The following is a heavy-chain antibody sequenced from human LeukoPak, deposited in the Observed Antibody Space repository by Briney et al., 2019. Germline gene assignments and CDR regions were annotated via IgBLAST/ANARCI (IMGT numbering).Heavy chain of an antibody. J-gene: IGHJ4*02. CDR2: ISGSSSYM. D-gene: IGHD1-1*01. Sequence: PGGSLRLSCAASGFPFSAYSMNWVRQAPGKGLEWVSSISGSSSYMFYADSVKGRFTISRDNAKNSLYLQMNSLRAEDTAVYYCARDGRGIPGFDYWGQGTLVTVSS. CDR1: GFPFSAYS. CDR3: ARDGRGIPGFDY. V-gene: IGHV3-21*01.